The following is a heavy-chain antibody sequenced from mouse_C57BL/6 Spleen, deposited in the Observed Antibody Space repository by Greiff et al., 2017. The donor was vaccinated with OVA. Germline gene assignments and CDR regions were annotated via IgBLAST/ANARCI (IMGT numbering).Heavy chain of an antibody. V-gene: IGHV1-63*01. CDR1: GYTFTNYW. CDR2: IYPGGGYT. J-gene: IGHJ2*01. D-gene: IGHD1-1*01. CDR3: ARGGLYGSSYYFDY. Sequence: QVQLKESGAELVRPGTSVKMSCKASGYTFTNYWIGWAKQRPGHGLEWIGDIYPGGGYTNYNEKFKGKATLTADKSSSTAYMQFSSLTSEDSAIYYCARGGLYGSSYYFDYWGQGTTLTVSS.